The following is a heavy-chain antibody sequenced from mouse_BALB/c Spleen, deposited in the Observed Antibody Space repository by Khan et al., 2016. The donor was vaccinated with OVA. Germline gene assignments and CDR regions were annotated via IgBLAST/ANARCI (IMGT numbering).Heavy chain of an antibody. D-gene: IGHD2-1*01. V-gene: IGHV1-7*01. CDR3: ARRGLYGIFAY. J-gene: IGHJ3*01. CDR1: GYTFPTYW. Sequence: VQLQQSGAELAKPGASVKMSCKASGYTFPTYWMHWIKQRPGQGLEWIGYIDPNTDYTEYNQKFKDKATLTTEKSSNTAYMQLSCLTSKDSAIEYCARRGLYGIFAYWCQGTLVTVSS. CDR2: IDPNTDYT.